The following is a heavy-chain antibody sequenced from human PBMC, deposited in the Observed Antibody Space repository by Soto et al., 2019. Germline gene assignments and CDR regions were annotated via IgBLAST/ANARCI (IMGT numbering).Heavy chain of an antibody. V-gene: IGHV3-30*18. J-gene: IGHJ4*02. CDR3: AKDLWTKSKGTFDY. CDR2: ISYDGSNK. D-gene: IGHD2-21*01. CDR1: GFTFSSYG. Sequence: QVQLVESGGGVVQPGRSLRLSCAASGFTFSSYGMHWVRQAPGKGLEWVAVISYDGSNKYYADSVKGRFTISRDNSKNTLYLQMNSLRAEDTAVYYCAKDLWTKSKGTFDYWGQGTLGTVSS.